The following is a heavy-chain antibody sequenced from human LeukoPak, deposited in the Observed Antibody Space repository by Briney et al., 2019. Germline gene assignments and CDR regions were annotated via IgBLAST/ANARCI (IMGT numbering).Heavy chain of an antibody. CDR2: IYSDGNT. D-gene: IGHD3-9*01. J-gene: IGHJ1*01. CDR3: TSRYIDDWYAY. V-gene: IGHV3-23*03. CDR1: GFTFSSYA. Sequence: GGSLRLSCAASGFTFSSYAMSWVCQAPGKGLEWASVIYSDGNTNYADSVKGRFTISRDNSKNTLYLQMNSLRLEDTAVYYCTSRYIDDWYAYWGQGTLVTVSS.